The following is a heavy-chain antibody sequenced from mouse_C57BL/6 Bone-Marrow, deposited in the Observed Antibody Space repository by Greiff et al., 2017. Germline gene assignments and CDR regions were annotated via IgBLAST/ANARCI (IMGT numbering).Heavy chain of an antibody. CDR1: GYTFTSYW. D-gene: IGHD1-1*01. CDR3: ARSLYYYGSSYWYFDV. CDR2: IHPNSGST. Sequence: QVHVKQPGAELVKPGASVKLSCKASGYTFTSYWMHWVKQRPGQGLEWIGMIHPNSGSTNYNEKFKSKATLTVDKSSSTAYMQLSSLTSEDSAVYYCARSLYYYGSSYWYFDVWGTGTTVTVSS. V-gene: IGHV1-64*01. J-gene: IGHJ1*03.